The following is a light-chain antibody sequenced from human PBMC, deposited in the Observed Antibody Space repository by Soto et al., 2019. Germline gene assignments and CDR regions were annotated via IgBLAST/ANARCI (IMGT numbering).Light chain of an antibody. J-gene: IGLJ1*01. CDR2: EVS. CDR3: SSYTSTSTLYV. V-gene: IGLV2-14*01. CDR1: SSDVGGYNY. Sequence: QSALTQPASVSGSPGQPITISCTGISSDVGGYNYVSWYQQYPGKAPKLMMFEVSLRPSGVSNRFSGSKSGNTASLTISGLQAEDEADYYCSSYTSTSTLYVFGSGTKLTVL.